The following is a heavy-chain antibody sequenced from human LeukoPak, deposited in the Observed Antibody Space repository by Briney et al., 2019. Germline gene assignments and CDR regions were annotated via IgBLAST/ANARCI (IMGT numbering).Heavy chain of an antibody. V-gene: IGHV5-51*01. D-gene: IGHD3-16*01. Sequence: GESLKISCKGSGYSFTNYWIAWVRQMPGTGLEWMGIIYPDDSDTKYSPSFQGQVTISADKSISTAYLQWSSLKASDTAMYYCARIWLRAFDIWGQGTMVTVSS. J-gene: IGHJ3*02. CDR3: ARIWLRAFDI. CDR1: GYSFTNYW. CDR2: IYPDDSDT.